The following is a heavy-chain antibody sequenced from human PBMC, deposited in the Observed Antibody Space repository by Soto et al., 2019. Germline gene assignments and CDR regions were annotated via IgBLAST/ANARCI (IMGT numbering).Heavy chain of an antibody. CDR1: GYIFTNYA. CDR3: ASYDFWSGYRDMDV. J-gene: IGHJ6*02. D-gene: IGHD3-3*01. Sequence: ASVKVSCKASGYIFTNYAISWVRQAPGQGLEWMGWISAYNGNTNHAQEVQGRVTMTTDTSTSTAYMELRSLRSDDTAVYYCASYDFWSGYRDMDVWGQGTTVTVSS. CDR2: ISAYNGNT. V-gene: IGHV1-18*01.